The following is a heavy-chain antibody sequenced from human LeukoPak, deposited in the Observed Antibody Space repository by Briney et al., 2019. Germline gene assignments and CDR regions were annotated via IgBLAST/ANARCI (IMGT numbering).Heavy chain of an antibody. D-gene: IGHD1-26*01. CDR3: ARDAGWGYYDL. V-gene: IGHV3-7*01. CDR1: GFTFSTSW. Sequence: GGSLRLSCVASGFTFSTSWVTWVRQAPGKGLEWVTNIDKHGSGKYYVDSVKGRFAISRDYASNSVFLQMDSLRAEDTSVYYCARDAGWGYYDLWGQGTPVTVSS. CDR2: IDKHGSGK. J-gene: IGHJ4*02.